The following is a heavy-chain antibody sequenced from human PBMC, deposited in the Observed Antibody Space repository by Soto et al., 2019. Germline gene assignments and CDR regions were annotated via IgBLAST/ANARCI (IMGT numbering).Heavy chain of an antibody. CDR2: IWYDGSNK. Sequence: QVQLVESGGGVVQPGRSLRLSCAASGFTFSSYGMHWVRQAPGKGLEWVAVIWYDGSNKYYADSVKGRFTISRDNSKNTQYLQMNSLRAEDTAVYYWARDYDSSGYPRYYFDYWGQGTLVTVSS. CDR3: ARDYDSSGYPRYYFDY. CDR1: GFTFSSYG. D-gene: IGHD3-22*01. J-gene: IGHJ4*02. V-gene: IGHV3-33*01.